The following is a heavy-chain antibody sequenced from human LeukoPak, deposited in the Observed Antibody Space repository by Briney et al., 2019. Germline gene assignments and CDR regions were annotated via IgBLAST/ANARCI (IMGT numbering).Heavy chain of an antibody. CDR2: ISGSGGST. J-gene: IGHJ4*02. CDR1: GFTFSSYA. D-gene: IGHD6-19*01. V-gene: IGHV3-23*01. CDR3: AKDLWLEAYYFDY. Sequence: QPGGSLRLSCAASGFTFSSYAMSWVRQAPGKGLEWVSAISGSGGSTYYADSMEGRFTISRDNSKNTLYLQMNSLRAEDTAVYYCAKDLWLEAYYFDYWGQGTLVTVSS.